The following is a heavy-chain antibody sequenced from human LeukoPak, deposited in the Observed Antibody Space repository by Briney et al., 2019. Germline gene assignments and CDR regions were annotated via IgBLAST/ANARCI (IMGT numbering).Heavy chain of an antibody. CDR1: W. V-gene: IGHV3-7*01. Sequence: WXXWVRQAPGKGPEWVANIKQDGSEKYYVDSVKGRFTVSRDNAKNTLYLQVNNLRAEDTAVYYCARGPNSNWSGLDFWGQGTLLTVSS. CDR2: IKQDGSEK. CDR3: ARGPNSNWSGLDF. D-gene: IGHD6-6*01. J-gene: IGHJ4*02.